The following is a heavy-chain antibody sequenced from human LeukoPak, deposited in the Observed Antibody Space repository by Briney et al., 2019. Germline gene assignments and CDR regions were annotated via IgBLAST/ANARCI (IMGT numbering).Heavy chain of an antibody. CDR2: IYYSGST. D-gene: IGHD3/OR15-3a*01. CDR1: GASVSGKF. V-gene: IGHV4-59*02. J-gene: IGHJ4*01. Sequence: SETLSLTCTVSGASVSGKFWSWIRLSPGNGLEWIGLIYYSGSTKFNPSLKSRVAMSVDTSNNQFSLSLNSVTTTDTAVYFCVGGGDWLPEYWGHGTQVIVSS. CDR3: VGGGDWLPEY.